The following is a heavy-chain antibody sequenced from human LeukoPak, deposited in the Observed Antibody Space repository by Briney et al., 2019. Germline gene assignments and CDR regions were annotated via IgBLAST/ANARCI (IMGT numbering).Heavy chain of an antibody. V-gene: IGHV3-9*01. CDR2: ISWNSDYI. CDR3: VRGGESTWS. J-gene: IGHJ5*02. CDR1: GFTFDDYA. Sequence: GGSLRLSCAASGFTFDDYAMHWVRQAPGKGLEWVSGISWNSDYIGYADSVKGRFTISRDNAKNSLYLQMNSLRAEDTAVYYCVRGGESTWSWGQGTLVTVSS. D-gene: IGHD2-15*01.